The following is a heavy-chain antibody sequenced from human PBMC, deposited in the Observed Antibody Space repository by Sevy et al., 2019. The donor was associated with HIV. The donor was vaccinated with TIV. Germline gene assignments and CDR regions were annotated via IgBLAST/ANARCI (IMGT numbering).Heavy chain of an antibody. CDR2: IKQDGNEK. Sequence: GGSLRLSCAASGFTFSNYWMSWVRQAPGKGLEWVANIKQDGNEKYYVDSVKGRFIISRDNTKNPLYLQMNSLRVEDTAFYYGAGSQTRPWYSDYWGQGTLVTVSS. CDR1: GFTFSNYW. J-gene: IGHJ4*02. V-gene: IGHV3-7*01. CDR3: AGSQTRPWYSDY.